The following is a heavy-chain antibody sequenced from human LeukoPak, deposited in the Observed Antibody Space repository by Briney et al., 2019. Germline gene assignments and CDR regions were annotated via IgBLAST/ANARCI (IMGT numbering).Heavy chain of an antibody. D-gene: IGHD1-14*01. CDR1: GGSISNHY. V-gene: IGHV4-59*08. J-gene: IGHJ4*02. CDR3: ARLWGYNQIDY. Sequence: PSETLSLTCTVSGGSISNHYWSWIRQPPGKGLEWIGYIYYSGSTNYNPSLKSRVTISVDTSKNQFSLKLSSVTAADTAVYYCARLWGYNQIDYWGQGTLVTVSS. CDR2: IYYSGST.